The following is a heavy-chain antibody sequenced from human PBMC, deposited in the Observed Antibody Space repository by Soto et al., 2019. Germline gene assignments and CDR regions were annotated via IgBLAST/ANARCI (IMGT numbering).Heavy chain of an antibody. J-gene: IGHJ4*02. CDR2: INAGNGNT. CDR1: GYTFTAYA. V-gene: IGHV1-3*01. Sequence: QVQLVQSGAEVKKPGASVKVSCKASGYTFTAYAMHWVRQAPGQRLEWMGGINAGNGNTKYSQKFQGRVTITRDTSASKAYMELSSLRAEDTAAYYCARAVAVPADFDYWGQGTLVTVSS. CDR3: ARAVAVPADFDY. D-gene: IGHD6-19*01.